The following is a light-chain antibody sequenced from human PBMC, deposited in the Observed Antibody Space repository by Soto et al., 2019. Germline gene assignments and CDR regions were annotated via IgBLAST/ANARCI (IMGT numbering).Light chain of an antibody. Sequence: EIVMTQSPATLSVSPGERATLSCRASQSVRSSYLSWYQQKPGQAPRLLIYGASPRATGIPARFSGSGSGTEFTLTISSLQSEDFAVYYCQQYSSWPLTFGGGTKVEIK. CDR1: QSVRSSY. CDR2: GAS. CDR3: QQYSSWPLT. V-gene: IGKV3-15*01. J-gene: IGKJ4*01.